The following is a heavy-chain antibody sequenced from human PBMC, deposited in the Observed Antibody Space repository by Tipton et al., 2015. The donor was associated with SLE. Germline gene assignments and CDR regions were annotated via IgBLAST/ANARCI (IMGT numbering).Heavy chain of an antibody. CDR3: AKDGPGY. V-gene: IGHV3-30*02. J-gene: IGHJ4*02. Sequence: SLRLSCAASGFIFTNYGMHWVRQAPGKGLEWVAFIRYDGSHKDYADSLKGRFTISRDNSKNTLYLQMNSLRAEDTAVYYCAKDGPGYWGQGTLVTVSS. CDR1: GFIFTNYG. CDR2: IRYDGSHK.